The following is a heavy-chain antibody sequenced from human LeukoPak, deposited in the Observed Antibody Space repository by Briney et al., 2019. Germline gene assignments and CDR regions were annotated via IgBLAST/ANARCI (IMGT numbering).Heavy chain of an antibody. CDR1: GGSISSGDYY. CDR3: ARDLGATFDY. J-gene: IGHJ4*02. D-gene: IGHD1-26*01. Sequence: SETLSLTCTVSGGSISSGDYYWSWIRQPPGKGLEWIGYIYYSGSTYYNPSLKSRVTISVDTSKNQFPLKLSSVTAADTAVYYCARDLGATFDYWGQGTLVTVSS. CDR2: IYYSGST. V-gene: IGHV4-30-4*08.